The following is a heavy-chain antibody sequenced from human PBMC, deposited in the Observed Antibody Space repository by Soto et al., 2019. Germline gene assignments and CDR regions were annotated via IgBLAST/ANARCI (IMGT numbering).Heavy chain of an antibody. CDR3: ARGPPFLP. D-gene: IGHD3-3*02. CDR1: GGSISSGGYS. Sequence: TLSLTCTVSGGSISSGGYSWSWIRQPPGKGLEWIGYIYHSGSIYYNPSLKSRVTISVDRSKNQFPLKLSSVTAADTAVYYCARGPPFLPWGQGTLVTVSS. J-gene: IGHJ5*02. CDR2: IYHSGSI. V-gene: IGHV4-30-2*01.